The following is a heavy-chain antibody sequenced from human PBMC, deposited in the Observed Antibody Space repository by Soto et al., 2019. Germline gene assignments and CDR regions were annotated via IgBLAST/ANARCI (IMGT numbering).Heavy chain of an antibody. D-gene: IGHD3-10*01. CDR3: ARSLWPPPYYYYYMDV. J-gene: IGHJ6*03. CDR1: GGSISSYY. CDR2: IYYSGST. V-gene: IGHV4-59*08. Sequence: SETLSLTCTVSGGSISSYYWSWIRQPPGKGLEWIGYIYYSGSTNYNPSLKSRVTISVDTSKNQFSLKLSSVTAADTAVYYCARSLWPPPYYYYYMDVWGKGTTVTVSS.